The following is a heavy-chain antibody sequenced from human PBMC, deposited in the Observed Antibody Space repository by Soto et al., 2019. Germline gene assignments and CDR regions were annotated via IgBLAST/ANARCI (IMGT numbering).Heavy chain of an antibody. J-gene: IGHJ4*02. Sequence: ASVKVSCKASGYTFSNFAMHWVRQAPGQRLEWMGWINAGNWNTKYSQKFQGRVTFTRDTSAGTVYMQLSSLTSENTAVYYCARDDSGFSGSHYIDYFNYWGQGALVTVPQ. CDR3: ARDDSGFSGSHYIDYFNY. V-gene: IGHV1-3*01. D-gene: IGHD1-26*01. CDR2: INAGNWNT. CDR1: GYTFSNFA.